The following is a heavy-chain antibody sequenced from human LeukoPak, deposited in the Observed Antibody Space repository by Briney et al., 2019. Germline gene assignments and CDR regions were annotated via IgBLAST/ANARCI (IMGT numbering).Heavy chain of an antibody. D-gene: IGHD3-22*01. CDR2: INHSGST. V-gene: IGHV4-34*01. CDR3: AGTYYYDSSGYYHYSL. CDR1: GGSFSGYY. J-gene: IGHJ4*02. Sequence: SETLSLTCAVYGGSFSGYYWSWLRQPPGKGLEWIGEINHSGSTNYNPSLKSRVPISVDTSKNQFSLKLSSVTAADTAVYYCAGTYYYDSSGYYHYSLWGQGTLVTVSS.